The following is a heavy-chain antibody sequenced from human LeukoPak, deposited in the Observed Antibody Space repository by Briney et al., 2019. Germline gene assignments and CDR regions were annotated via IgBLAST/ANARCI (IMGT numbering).Heavy chain of an antibody. CDR2: ILSDGGNQ. CDR3: ATDGAGFDT. CDR1: GFTFSNYG. V-gene: IGHV3-33*03. J-gene: IGHJ5*02. Sequence: GSSLRLSCAASGFTFSNYGIHWVRQAPGKGLEWVAVILSDGGNQYYADSVKGRFTISRDNAKKSLYLEMNNLRAEDTAVYYCATDGAGFDTWGQGVLVTVSS.